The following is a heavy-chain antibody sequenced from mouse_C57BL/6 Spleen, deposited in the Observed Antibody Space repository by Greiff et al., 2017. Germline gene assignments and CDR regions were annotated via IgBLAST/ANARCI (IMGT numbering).Heavy chain of an antibody. V-gene: IGHV1-52*01. D-gene: IGHD3-1*01. CDR2: IDPSDSET. J-gene: IGHJ2*01. Sequence: QVQLQQPGAELVRPGSSVKLSCKASGYTFTSYWMHWVKQRPIQGLEWIGNIDPSDSETHYNQKFKDKATLTVDKSSSTAYMQLSSLTSEDSAVYYCARGRGRSAQDYWGQGTTLTVSS. CDR3: ARGRGRSAQDY. CDR1: GYTFTSYW.